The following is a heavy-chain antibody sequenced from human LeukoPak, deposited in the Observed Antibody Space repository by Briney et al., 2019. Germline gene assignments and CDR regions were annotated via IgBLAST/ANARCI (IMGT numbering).Heavy chain of an antibody. D-gene: IGHD4-23*01. CDR2: ISGSGGNT. J-gene: IGHJ3*02. CDR3: AREGSTVVSHPGYGLDI. CDR1: GFIFSSYA. V-gene: IGHV3-23*01. Sequence: PGGSLRLSCAASGFIFSSYAMNWVRQAPGKGLEWVSGISGSGGNTYYADSVKGRFTISRDNSKNTLWLQMDSLRAEDTAVYYCAREGSTVVSHPGYGLDIWGQGTMVTVSS.